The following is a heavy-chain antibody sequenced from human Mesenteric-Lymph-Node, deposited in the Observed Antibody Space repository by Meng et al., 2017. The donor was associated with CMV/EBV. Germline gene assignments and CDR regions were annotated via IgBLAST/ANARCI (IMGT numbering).Heavy chain of an antibody. Sequence: GDNFPNPWIGWVRQMPGKGLEWMRIVFPRNSDDRNNPYFEDQNTISIDKSISTAYLQWSSLKASDTAIYYCERRPGYCSTIKCDDWGQGTLVTVSS. J-gene: IGHJ4*02. D-gene: IGHD2-2*01. CDR1: GDNFPNPW. CDR2: VFPRNSDD. CDR3: ERRPGYCSTIKCDD. V-gene: IGHV5-51*01.